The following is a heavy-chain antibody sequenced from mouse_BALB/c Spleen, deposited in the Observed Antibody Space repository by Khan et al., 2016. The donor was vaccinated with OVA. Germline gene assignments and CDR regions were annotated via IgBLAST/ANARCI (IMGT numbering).Heavy chain of an antibody. V-gene: IGHV3-2*02. CDR2: ISYSGNT. Sequence: VQLKESGPGLVKPSQSLSLTCTVTGYSITSDYAWNWIRQFPGNKLEWMGRISYSGNTKYNPSLKSRISITRDTSKNQFFLQLNSVTTEDTATYYCARIYGGDFDYWGQGTTLTVSS. CDR3: ARIYGGDFDY. CDR1: GYSITSDYA. J-gene: IGHJ2*01. D-gene: IGHD1-1*01.